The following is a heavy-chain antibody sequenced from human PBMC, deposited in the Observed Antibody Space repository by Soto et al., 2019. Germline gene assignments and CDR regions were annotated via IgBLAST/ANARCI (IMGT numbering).Heavy chain of an antibody. CDR3: AKNLYGSGSYRPPGPMDV. CDR2: ISSSSSYI. J-gene: IGHJ6*03. V-gene: IGHV3-21*01. Sequence: SLRLSCAASGFTFSSYSMNWVRQAPGKGLEWVSSISSSSSYIYYADSVKGRFTISRDNAKNSLYLQMNSLRAEDTAVYYCAKNLYGSGSYRPPGPMDVWGKGTTVTVSS. D-gene: IGHD3-10*01. CDR1: GFTFSSYS.